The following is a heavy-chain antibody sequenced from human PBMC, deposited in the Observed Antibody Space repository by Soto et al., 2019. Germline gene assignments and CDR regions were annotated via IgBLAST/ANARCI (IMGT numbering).Heavy chain of an antibody. CDR1: GFTFSSYA. Sequence: QVQLVESGGGVVQPGRSLRLSCAASGFTFSSYAMHWVRQAPGKGLEWVAVISYDGSNKYYADSVKSRFTISRDNSKNTLYLQMNRLRAEDTAVYYCARQDVVTAIPSLAHFDHWGQGTLVTVSS. CDR2: ISYDGSNK. CDR3: ARQDVVTAIPSLAHFDH. J-gene: IGHJ4*02. V-gene: IGHV3-30-3*01. D-gene: IGHD2-21*02.